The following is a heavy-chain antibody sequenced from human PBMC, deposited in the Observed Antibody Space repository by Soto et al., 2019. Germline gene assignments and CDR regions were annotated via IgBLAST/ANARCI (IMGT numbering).Heavy chain of an antibody. Sequence: LRLSCAASGFTFSNYAMIWVRQAPGEGLEWVSGISGSGGSTYYADSVKGRFTIPRDNSKNTLYLQMNSLRAEDTAVYYCAKQPYYDFWSGYNYGMDVWGQGTTVTVSS. CDR2: ISGSGGST. CDR1: GFTFSNYA. J-gene: IGHJ6*02. V-gene: IGHV3-23*01. CDR3: AKQPYYDFWSGYNYGMDV. D-gene: IGHD3-3*01.